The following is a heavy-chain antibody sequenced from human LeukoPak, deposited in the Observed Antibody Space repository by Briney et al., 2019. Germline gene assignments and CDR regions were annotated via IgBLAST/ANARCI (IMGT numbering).Heavy chain of an antibody. CDR2: TKGRTYSGTA. Sequence: LGGSLRLSCVVSGLTFRDAWISWVRQAPGKGLEWIGRTKGRTYSGTADFAAPVKGRFTLSRDDSKNTVYLQMNSLNTEDTAMYFCAWMATVLSVDVWGQGTLVTVSS. CDR1: GLTFRDAW. CDR3: AWMATVLSVDV. D-gene: IGHD5-24*01. J-gene: IGHJ4*02. V-gene: IGHV3-15*01.